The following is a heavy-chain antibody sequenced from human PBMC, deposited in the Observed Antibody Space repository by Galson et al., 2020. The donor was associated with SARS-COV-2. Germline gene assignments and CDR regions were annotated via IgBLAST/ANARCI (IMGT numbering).Heavy chain of an antibody. J-gene: IGHJ6*02. CDR2: MNPNSGNT. D-gene: IGHD6-13*01. Sequence: ASVKVSCKASGYTFTSYDINWVRQATGQGLEWMGWMNPNSGNTGYAQKFQGRVTMTRNNSISTAYMELSSLRSEATAVYYWARGRRGYSSSWSQGYYYGMDVWGQGTTVTVSS. CDR1: GYTFTSYD. V-gene: IGHV1-8*01. CDR3: ARGRRGYSSSWSQGYYYGMDV.